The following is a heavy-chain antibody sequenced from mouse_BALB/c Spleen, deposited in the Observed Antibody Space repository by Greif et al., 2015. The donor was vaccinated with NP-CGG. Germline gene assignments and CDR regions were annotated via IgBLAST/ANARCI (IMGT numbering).Heavy chain of an antibody. J-gene: IGHJ1*01. CDR2: ILPGSGST. CDR1: GYTFSSYW. V-gene: IGHV1-9*01. CDR3: AGGNWDEGYFDV. D-gene: IGHD4-1*02. Sequence: QVQLKDSGAELMKPGASVKISCKATGYTFSSYWIEWVKQRPGHGLEWIGEILPGSGSTNYNEKFKGKATFTADTSSNTAYMQLSSLTAEDSAVYDCAGGNWDEGYFDVWGAGTTVTVSS.